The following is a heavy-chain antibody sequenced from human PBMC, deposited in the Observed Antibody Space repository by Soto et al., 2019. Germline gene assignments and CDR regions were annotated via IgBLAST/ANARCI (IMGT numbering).Heavy chain of an antibody. V-gene: IGHV1-24*01. J-gene: IGHJ4*02. D-gene: IGHD3-22*01. CDR1: GYTLTELS. Sequence: ASVKVSCKVSGYTLTELSMHWVRQAPGKGLEWMGGFDPEDGETIYAQKFQGRVTMTEDTSTDTAYMELSSLRSEDTAVYYCATASRGDVYFDYWGPGTLVTVSS. CDR2: FDPEDGET. CDR3: ATASRGDVYFDY.